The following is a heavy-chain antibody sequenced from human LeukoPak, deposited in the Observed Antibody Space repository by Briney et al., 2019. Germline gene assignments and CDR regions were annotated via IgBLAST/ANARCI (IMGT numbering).Heavy chain of an antibody. CDR2: IYYSGST. CDR3: ARGRSNYYGMDV. CDR1: GGSISSYY. J-gene: IGHJ6*02. V-gene: IGHV4-59*01. D-gene: IGHD1-26*01. Sequence: SETLSLTCSVSGGSISSYYWSWIRQPPGKGLEWIGYIYYSGSTNYNPSLKSRVTISVDTSKNLFSLKVSSVTAADTAVYYCARGRSNYYGMDVWGQGTTVTVSS.